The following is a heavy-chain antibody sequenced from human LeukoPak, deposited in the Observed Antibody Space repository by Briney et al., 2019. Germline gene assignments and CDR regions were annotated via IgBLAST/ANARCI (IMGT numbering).Heavy chain of an antibody. V-gene: IGHV3-21*01. CDR2: ISSSSYI. CDR3: ASFNTYSSGWYDY. Sequence: GGSLRLSCAASGFTFRSYSMNWVRQAPGKGLEWVSSISSSSYIYYADSVKGRFTISRDNAKNSLYLQMNSLRAEDTAVYYCASFNTYSSGWYDYWGQGTLVTVSS. J-gene: IGHJ4*02. D-gene: IGHD6-19*01. CDR1: GFTFRSYS.